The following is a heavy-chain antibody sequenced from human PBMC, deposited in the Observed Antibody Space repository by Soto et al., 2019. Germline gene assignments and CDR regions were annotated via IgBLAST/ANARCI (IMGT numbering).Heavy chain of an antibody. CDR1: GGSIISSNW. Sequence: SETLSLTCAVSGGSIISSNWWSWVRQPPGKGLEWIGEIYHSGSTNYNPSLKSRVTISVDKSKNQFSLKLSSVTAADTAVYYCARLKTPGSSGYYYFDYWGQGTLVTVSS. CDR3: ARLKTPGSSGYYYFDY. CDR2: IYHSGST. D-gene: IGHD3-22*01. V-gene: IGHV4-4*02. J-gene: IGHJ4*02.